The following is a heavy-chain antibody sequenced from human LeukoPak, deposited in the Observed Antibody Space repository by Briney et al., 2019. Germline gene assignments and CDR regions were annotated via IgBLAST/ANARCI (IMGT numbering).Heavy chain of an antibody. CDR1: GGSGSSTTYY. Sequence: KPSETLSLTCTVSGGSGSSTTYYWGWIRQPPGKGLEWIASINYSGSTYYHPSLKSRFTISVDTSENQFSLTLSSVTAADTAVYYCARYVVYGSGKYYFDYWGQGTLVTVSS. CDR2: INYSGST. D-gene: IGHD3-10*01. V-gene: IGHV4-39*01. J-gene: IGHJ4*02. CDR3: ARYVVYGSGKYYFDY.